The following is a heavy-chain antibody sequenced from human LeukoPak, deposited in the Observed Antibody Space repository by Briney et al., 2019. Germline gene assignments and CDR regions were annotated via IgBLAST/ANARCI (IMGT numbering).Heavy chain of an antibody. V-gene: IGHV3-30*02. D-gene: IGHD6-19*01. CDR1: GFTFNRRG. CDR3: ARAHGAGGLGYYYMDV. Sequence: GGSLRLSCGASGFTFNRRGMHWVRQAPGKGLEWVAFIRYDGGETFYADFVKGRFTISRDNSKNTLSLQLNTLRPEDTALYYCARAHGAGGLGYYYMDVWGKGTTVTISS. CDR2: IRYDGGET. J-gene: IGHJ6*03.